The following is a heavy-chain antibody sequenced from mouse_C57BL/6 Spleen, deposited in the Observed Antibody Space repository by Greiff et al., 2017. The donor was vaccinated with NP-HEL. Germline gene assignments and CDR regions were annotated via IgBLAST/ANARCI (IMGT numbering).Heavy chain of an antibody. CDR3: ARGMYGSSYGYAMDY. V-gene: IGHV1-72*01. D-gene: IGHD1-1*01. CDR1: GYTFNSYW. CDR2: IDPNSGGT. Sequence: QVQLKQPGAELVKPGASVKLSCKASGYTFNSYWMHWVKQRPGRGLEWIGRIDPNSGGTKYNEKFKSKATLTVDKPSSTAYMQLSIPTSEDSAGYYCARGMYGSSYGYAMDYWGQGTSVTVSS. J-gene: IGHJ4*01.